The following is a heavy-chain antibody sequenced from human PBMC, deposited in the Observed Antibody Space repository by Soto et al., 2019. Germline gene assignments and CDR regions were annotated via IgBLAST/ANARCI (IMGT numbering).Heavy chain of an antibody. J-gene: IGHJ4*02. Sequence: SETLSLTCAVYGGSFSGYYWSWIRQPPGKGLEWIGEINHSRSTNYNPSLKSRVTISVDTSTNQFSLKLSSVTAADTAVYYCARVSRAAAGRSDYWGQGTLVTV. D-gene: IGHD6-13*01. CDR1: GGSFSGYY. CDR2: INHSRST. CDR3: ARVSRAAAGRSDY. V-gene: IGHV4-34*01.